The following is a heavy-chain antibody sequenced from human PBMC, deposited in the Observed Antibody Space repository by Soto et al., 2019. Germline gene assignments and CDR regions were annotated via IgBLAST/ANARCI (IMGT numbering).Heavy chain of an antibody. CDR2: INHSGST. J-gene: IGHJ6*03. V-gene: IGHV4-34*01. CDR1: GGSFSGYY. Sequence: SETLSLTCAVYGGSFSGYYWSWIRQPPGKGLEWIGEINHSGSTNYNPSLKSRVTISVDTSKNQFSLKLSSVTAADTAVYYCGRGRAAPRVYYYYMDVWGKGTTVTVSS. CDR3: GRGRAAPRVYYYYMDV. D-gene: IGHD6-6*01.